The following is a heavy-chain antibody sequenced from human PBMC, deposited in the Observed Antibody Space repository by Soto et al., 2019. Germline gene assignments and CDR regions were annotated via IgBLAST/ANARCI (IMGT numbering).Heavy chain of an antibody. CDR3: ARSSGHFDS. CDR1: GDSVSSNGAS. J-gene: IGHJ4*02. D-gene: IGHD6-25*01. Sequence: PSQTLSLTCVISGDSVSSNGASWNLIRRSPSRGLEWLGRTYYRSKWYNDYAISVKSRIAINPDTSKNQFSLQLNSVTPEDTALYYCARSSGHFDSWGQGTLVTVSS. V-gene: IGHV6-1*01. CDR2: TYYRSKWYN.